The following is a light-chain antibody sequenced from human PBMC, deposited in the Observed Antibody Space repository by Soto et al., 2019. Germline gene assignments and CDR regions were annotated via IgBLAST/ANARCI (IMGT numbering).Light chain of an antibody. V-gene: IGLV1-44*01. J-gene: IGLJ2*01. CDR1: SSNIGSST. CDR2: SGS. Sequence: QLVLTQPPSVSGTPGQRVSISCSGGSSNIGSSTLNWYQQLPGTAPKLLIYSGSYRPSGVPDRFSGSKSGTSASLAISGLQSEDEADYYCAAWDDSLNSVVFGGGTKLTVL. CDR3: AAWDDSLNSVV.